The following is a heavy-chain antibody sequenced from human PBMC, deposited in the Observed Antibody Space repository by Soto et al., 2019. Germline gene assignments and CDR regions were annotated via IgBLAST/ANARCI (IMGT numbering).Heavy chain of an antibody. CDR3: ARMGLHLGELSRNWFDP. D-gene: IGHD3-16*02. J-gene: IGHJ5*02. CDR1: GGSISSGDYY. Sequence: QVQLQESGPGLVKPSQTLSLTCTLSGGSISSGDYYWSWIRHPPGKGLEWIGNIYYSGRTNYNTSLKSRLIISLDPSNNHSFLTLTSVTAADTAVYSCARMGLHLGELSRNWFDPWGQGTLVTVSS. V-gene: IGHV4-31*03. CDR2: IYYSGRT.